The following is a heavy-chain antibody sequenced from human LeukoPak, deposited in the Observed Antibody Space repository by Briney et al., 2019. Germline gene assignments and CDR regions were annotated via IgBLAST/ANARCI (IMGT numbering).Heavy chain of an antibody. J-gene: IGHJ4*02. D-gene: IGHD3-16*01. CDR3: AKDIAPYDYVWGSYAHFDY. CDR1: GFTFSSYS. V-gene: IGHV3-21*04. Sequence: RPGGSLRLSCAASGFTFSSYSMNWVRQAPGKGLEWVSSISSSSSYIYYADSVKGRFTISRDNAKNSLYLQMNSLRAEDTAVYYCAKDIAPYDYVWGSYAHFDYWGQGTLVTVSS. CDR2: ISSSSSYI.